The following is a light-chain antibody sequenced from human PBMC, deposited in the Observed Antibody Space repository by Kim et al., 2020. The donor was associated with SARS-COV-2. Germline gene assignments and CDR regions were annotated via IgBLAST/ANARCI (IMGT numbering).Light chain of an antibody. Sequence: SIHCRPSKSLVFSDGKTYLNWFHQRPGQSPRRLIYKVSNRDSGVPDRFSGSGSGTDFTLKISRVEAEDVGVYYCMYGTHWPPSFTFGGGTKVDIK. J-gene: IGKJ4*01. CDR3: MYGTHWPPSFT. V-gene: IGKV2-30*01. CDR1: KSLVFSDGKTY. CDR2: KVS.